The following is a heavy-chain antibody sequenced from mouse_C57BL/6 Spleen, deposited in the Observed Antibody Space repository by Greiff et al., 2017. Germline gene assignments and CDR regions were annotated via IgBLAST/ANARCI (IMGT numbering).Heavy chain of an antibody. V-gene: IGHV5-17*01. D-gene: IGHD1-1*01. CDR3: ARTPHYYGSRDYAMDY. CDR1: GFTFGDYG. CDR2: ISSGSSTI. J-gene: IGHJ4*01. Sequence: EVMLVESGGGLVKPGGSLKLSCAASGFTFGDYGMHWVRQAPEKGLEWVAYISSGSSTIYYADTVKGRFTISRDNAKNTLFLQMTSLRSEDTAMYYCARTPHYYGSRDYAMDYWGQGTSVTVSS.